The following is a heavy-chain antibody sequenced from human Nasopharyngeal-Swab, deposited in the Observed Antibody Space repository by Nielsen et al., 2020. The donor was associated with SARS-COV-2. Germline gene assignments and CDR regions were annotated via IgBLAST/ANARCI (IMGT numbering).Heavy chain of an antibody. V-gene: IGHV4-31*03. Sequence: SETLSLTCTVSGGSIGSGDYYWSWIRQHPGKGLEWIGYIYYSGSTYYNPSLKSRVTISVDTSKNQFSLKLSSVTAADTAVYYCARLNGIAAAGTGWFDPWGQGTLVTVSS. CDR3: ARLNGIAAAGTGWFDP. D-gene: IGHD6-13*01. CDR2: IYYSGST. J-gene: IGHJ5*02. CDR1: GGSIGSGDYY.